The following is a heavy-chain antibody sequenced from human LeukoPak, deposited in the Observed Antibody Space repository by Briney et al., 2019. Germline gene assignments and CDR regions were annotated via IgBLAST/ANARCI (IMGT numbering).Heavy chain of an antibody. CDR2: INHSGST. CDR3: ARAMTTLNDAFDI. V-gene: IGHV4-34*01. J-gene: IGHJ3*02. Sequence: SETLSLTCAVYGGSFSGYYWSWIRQPPGKGLEWIGEINHSGSTNYNPSPKSRVTISVDTSKNQFSLKLSSVTAADTAVYYCARAMTTLNDAFDIWGQGTMVTVSS. D-gene: IGHD4-11*01. CDR1: GGSFSGYY.